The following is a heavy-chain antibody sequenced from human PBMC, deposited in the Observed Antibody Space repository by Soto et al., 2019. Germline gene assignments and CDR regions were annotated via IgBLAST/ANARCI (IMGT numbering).Heavy chain of an antibody. D-gene: IGHD3-16*01. CDR3: VRLIGPNPYYFDF. V-gene: IGHV4-39*01. CDR2: IYSAGST. Sequence: TETLSLTCTVSGDSITRSSYYWAWIRQPPGKGLEWIGSIYSAGSTNYNPSLKSRVTISVGTSKNQFSLKLTSVAAADTAVYFFVRLIGPNPYYFDFPGPGTLVTGS. J-gene: IGHJ4*02. CDR1: GDSITRSSYY.